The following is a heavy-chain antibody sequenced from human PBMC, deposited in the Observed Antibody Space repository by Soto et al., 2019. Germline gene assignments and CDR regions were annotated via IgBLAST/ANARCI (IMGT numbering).Heavy chain of an antibody. Sequence: GASVDVSCKVCGDTLTELSMHWVRQAPGKGLEWMGGFDPEDGETIYAQKFQGRVTMTEDTSTDTAYMELSSLRSEDTAVYYCATLAPYNWKPFDIWGQGTMVTVS. CDR1: GDTLTELS. V-gene: IGHV1-24*01. CDR2: FDPEDGET. D-gene: IGHD1-1*01. CDR3: ATLAPYNWKPFDI. J-gene: IGHJ3*02.